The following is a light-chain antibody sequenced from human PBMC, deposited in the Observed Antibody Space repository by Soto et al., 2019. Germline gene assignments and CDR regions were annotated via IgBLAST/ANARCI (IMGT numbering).Light chain of an antibody. Sequence: AIQMTQSPSSLSASVGDRVTITCRASQGIRDDLGWYQQKPGKAPKLLIYAASRLQSGVPSRFSGSGSGTDFTLTINSLQPEDFATYYCLQDYNYPWTFGQGTKVDI. V-gene: IGKV1-6*01. J-gene: IGKJ1*01. CDR1: QGIRDD. CDR2: AAS. CDR3: LQDYNYPWT.